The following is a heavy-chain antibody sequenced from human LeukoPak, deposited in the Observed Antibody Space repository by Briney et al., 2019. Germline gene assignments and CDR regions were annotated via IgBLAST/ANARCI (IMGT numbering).Heavy chain of an antibody. D-gene: IGHD3-3*01. Sequence: SETLSLTCAVYGGSFSGYYWSWIRQPPGKGLEWIGEINHSGSTNYNPSLKSRVTISVDTSKNQFSLKLSSVTAADTAVYYCARESRITIFGVVITPPNWFDPWGQGTLVTVSS. J-gene: IGHJ5*02. CDR3: ARESRITIFGVVITPPNWFDP. V-gene: IGHV4-34*01. CDR1: GGSFSGYY. CDR2: INHSGST.